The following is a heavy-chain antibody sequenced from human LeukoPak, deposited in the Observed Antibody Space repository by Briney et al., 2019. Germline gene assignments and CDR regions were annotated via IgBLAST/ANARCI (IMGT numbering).Heavy chain of an antibody. J-gene: IGHJ4*02. CDR2: ISFDGGDK. CDR3: ARGKYSSGWFDY. Sequence: PGGSLRLSCAASGFTFISFGMHWVRQAPGKGLQWVALISFDGGDKYYADSVKGRFTISRDNAKNSLYLQMNSLRAEDTAVYYCARGKYSSGWFDYWGQGTLVTVSS. V-gene: IGHV3-30*03. D-gene: IGHD6-19*01. CDR1: GFTFISFG.